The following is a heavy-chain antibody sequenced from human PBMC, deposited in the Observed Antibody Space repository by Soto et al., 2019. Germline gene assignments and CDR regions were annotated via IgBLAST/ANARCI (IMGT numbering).Heavy chain of an antibody. D-gene: IGHD1-26*01. CDR3: ARDPGGSYLAVWYYGMDV. J-gene: IGHJ6*02. CDR1: GFTFSSYS. Sequence: PGESLKISCAASGFTFSSYSMNWVRQAPGKGLEWVSYISSSSSTIYYADSVKGRFTISRDNAKNSLYLQMNSLRDGDTAVYYCARDPGGSYLAVWYYGMDVWGQGTTVTVSS. V-gene: IGHV3-48*02. CDR2: ISSSSSTI.